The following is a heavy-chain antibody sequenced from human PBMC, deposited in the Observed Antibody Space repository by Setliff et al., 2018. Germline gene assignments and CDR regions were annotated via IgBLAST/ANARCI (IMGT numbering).Heavy chain of an antibody. D-gene: IGHD6-13*01. CDR2: IIPMFGT. CDR3: AREGPFIAAAGTAWFDP. CDR1: GGTFSSYV. Sequence: SVKVSCKASGGTFSSYVVSWVREAPGQGLEWMGGIIPMFGTNYAQKFQGRVTITADESTSTAYMELSSLRSEDTAVYYCAREGPFIAAAGTAWFDPWGQGTLVTVS. J-gene: IGHJ5*02. V-gene: IGHV1-69*13.